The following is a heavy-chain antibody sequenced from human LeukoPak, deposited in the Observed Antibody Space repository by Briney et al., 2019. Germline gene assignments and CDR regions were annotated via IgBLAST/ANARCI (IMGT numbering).Heavy chain of an antibody. Sequence: GGSLRLSCAASGFTFSSYWMSWVRQAPGKGLEWVANIKQDGSEKYYVDSVKGRFIISRDNAKNSLYLQMNSLRAEDTAVYYCARDLDDFWSGYFDYWGQGTLVTVSS. D-gene: IGHD3-3*01. V-gene: IGHV3-7*01. CDR2: IKQDGSEK. J-gene: IGHJ4*02. CDR1: GFTFSSYW. CDR3: ARDLDDFWSGYFDY.